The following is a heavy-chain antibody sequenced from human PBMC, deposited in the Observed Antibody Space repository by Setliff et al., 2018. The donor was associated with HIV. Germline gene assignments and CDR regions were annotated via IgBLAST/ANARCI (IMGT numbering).Heavy chain of an antibody. D-gene: IGHD5-18*01. Sequence: GGYLSLSCAASGFTFSSFEMNWVRQAPGKGLEWVSYISSSGSTVDYADSVQGRFTFSRVNAKNSLYLQMNSLRAEDTAVYYCARGYTYGSFDFWGRGTLVTVSS. CDR1: GFTFSSFE. CDR2: ISSSGSTV. V-gene: IGHV3-48*03. J-gene: IGHJ4*02. CDR3: ARGYTYGSFDF.